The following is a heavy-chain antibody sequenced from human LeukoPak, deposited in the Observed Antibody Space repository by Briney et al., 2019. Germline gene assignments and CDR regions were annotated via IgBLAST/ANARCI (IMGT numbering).Heavy chain of an antibody. J-gene: IGHJ6*02. CDR1: GGTFSSYA. Sequence: SVKVSCKASGGTFSSYAISWVRQAPGQGLEWMGGIIPIFGTANYAQKFQGRVTITADESTRTAYMELSSLRSEDTAVYYCARLGEWFGEKKIYGMAVWGQGTTVTVSS. CDR2: IIPIFGTA. CDR3: ARLGEWFGEKKIYGMAV. V-gene: IGHV1-69*13. D-gene: IGHD3-10*01.